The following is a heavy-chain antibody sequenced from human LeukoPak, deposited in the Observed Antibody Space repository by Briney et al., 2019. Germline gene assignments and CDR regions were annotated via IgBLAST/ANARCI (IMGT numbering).Heavy chain of an antibody. V-gene: IGHV7-4-1*02. Sequence: GASVKVSCKASEYTFTTYAMNWVRQAPGQGLEWMGWINTNTGNPTYDQGFTGRVVFSLDTSVSTPYLQISSLKAEDTAVYYCARWEAFEYSSSPSVFGWWFDPWGQGTLVTVSS. D-gene: IGHD6-6*01. CDR2: INTNTGNP. J-gene: IGHJ5*02. CDR3: ARWEAFEYSSSPSVFGWWFDP. CDR1: EYTFTTYA.